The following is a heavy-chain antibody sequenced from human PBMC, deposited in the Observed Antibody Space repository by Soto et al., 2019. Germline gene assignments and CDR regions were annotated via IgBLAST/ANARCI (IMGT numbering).Heavy chain of an antibody. CDR3: ARACGGTYYDFWSGYPTPPMDYMDV. D-gene: IGHD3-3*01. J-gene: IGHJ6*03. CDR2: IYHSGST. Sequence: ASETLSLTCAVSSASISRSTWWSWVRQPPGRGLEWIGEIYHSGSTNYNPSLKSRVTISVDKSKNHFSLKLNSVTAADTAVYYCARACGGTYYDFWSGYPTPPMDYMDVWGKGTTVTVSS. V-gene: IGHV4-4*02. CDR1: SASISRSTW.